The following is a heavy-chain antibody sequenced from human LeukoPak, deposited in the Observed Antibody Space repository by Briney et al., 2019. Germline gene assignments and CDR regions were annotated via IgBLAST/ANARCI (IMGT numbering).Heavy chain of an antibody. J-gene: IGHJ4*02. CDR2: ISGYNDNT. CDR1: GYIFINYG. Sequence: ASVKVSCKSSGYIFINYGISWVRQAPGQGLEWMGWISGYNDNTKYAQNLQGRLTMTTDTSTSTAYMELRSLRSDDTAVYYYARDGVAAAAFFDYWGQGTLVTVSS. CDR3: ARDGVAAAAFFDY. V-gene: IGHV1-18*01. D-gene: IGHD6-13*01.